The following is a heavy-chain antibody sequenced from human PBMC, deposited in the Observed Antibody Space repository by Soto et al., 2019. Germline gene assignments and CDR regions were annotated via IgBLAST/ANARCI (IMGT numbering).Heavy chain of an antibody. V-gene: IGHV4-39*07. J-gene: IGHJ6*02. CDR2: IYYRGST. D-gene: IGHD4-17*01. CDR3: SRDVDFGEEDV. CDR1: GGSINSNTYS. Sequence: SETLSLTCTVSGGSINSNTYSWAWIRQPPEKGLEWIGTIYYRGSTYYNPSLKSRVTISVDTSKNQFSLRARSVIAADTAVYYCSRDVDFGEEDVWGQGTTVTVSS.